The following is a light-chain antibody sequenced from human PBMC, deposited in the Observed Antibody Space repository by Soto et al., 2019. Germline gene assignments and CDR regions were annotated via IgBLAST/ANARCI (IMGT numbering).Light chain of an antibody. CDR1: QGISND. CDR2: DAS. Sequence: HMTQSPSSLSASVGDRVTITCRESQGISNDLGWYQQKPVQDPKRLIYDASSLQSGVPSRFCGSGSGTEFTLTISSLQPEDYATYYCLQPNRYPLTFGGGTKVELK. J-gene: IGKJ4*01. V-gene: IGKV1-17*01. CDR3: LQPNRYPLT.